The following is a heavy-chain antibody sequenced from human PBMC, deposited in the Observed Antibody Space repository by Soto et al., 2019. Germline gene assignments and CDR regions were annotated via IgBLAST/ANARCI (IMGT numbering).Heavy chain of an antibody. CDR1: GYIIKNYW. Sequence: PGESLKISCKASGYIIKNYWISWVRQMPGKGLEWMVRIDPSDSYTNYSSSFQGHVTISADKSISTAYLQWSSLKASDTAMYYCARLLGYSYGPDYWGQGTLVTVSS. CDR2: IDPSDSYT. J-gene: IGHJ4*02. CDR3: ARLLGYSYGPDY. D-gene: IGHD5-18*01. V-gene: IGHV5-10-1*01.